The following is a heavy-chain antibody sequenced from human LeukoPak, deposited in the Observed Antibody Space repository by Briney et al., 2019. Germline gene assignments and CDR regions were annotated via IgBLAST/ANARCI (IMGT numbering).Heavy chain of an antibody. D-gene: IGHD4-23*01. Sequence: PSETLSLTCTISGGSVSSGSYYWSWIRQPPGKGLEWIGYIYYSGSTNYNPSLKSRVTISVDTSKNQFSLKLSSVTAADTAVYYCARTGGNLNDAFDIWGQGTMVTVSS. V-gene: IGHV4-61*01. CDR1: GGSVSSGSYY. CDR3: ARTGGNLNDAFDI. CDR2: IYYSGST. J-gene: IGHJ3*02.